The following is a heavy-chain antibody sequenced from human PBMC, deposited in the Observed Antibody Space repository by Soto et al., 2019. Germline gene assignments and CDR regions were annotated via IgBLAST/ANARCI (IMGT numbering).Heavy chain of an antibody. V-gene: IGHV4-38-2*01. J-gene: IGHJ6*02. CDR2: IYHSGST. D-gene: IGHD3-16*01. Sequence: SETLSLTCAVSGYCISSGYYWGWIRQPPGKGLEWIGSIYHSGSTYYNPSLKSRVTISVDTSKNQFSLKLSSVTAADTAVYYCASPSYMGGFRDYYYYGMDVWGQGTTVTVSS. CDR1: GYCISSGYY. CDR3: ASPSYMGGFRDYYYYGMDV.